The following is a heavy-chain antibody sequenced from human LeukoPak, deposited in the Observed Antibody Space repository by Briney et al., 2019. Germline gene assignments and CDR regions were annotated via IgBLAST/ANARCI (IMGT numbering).Heavy chain of an antibody. V-gene: IGHV1-69*06. CDR3: ARGPQNNYYYYYMDV. J-gene: IGHJ6*03. CDR1: GYTFTSNY. CDR2: IIPIFGTA. Sequence: SVKVSCKAFGYTFTSNYMHWVRQAPGQGLEWMGGIIPIFGTANYAQKFQGRVTITADKSTSTAYMELSSLRSEDTAVYYCARGPQNNYYYYYMDVWGKGTTVTVSS.